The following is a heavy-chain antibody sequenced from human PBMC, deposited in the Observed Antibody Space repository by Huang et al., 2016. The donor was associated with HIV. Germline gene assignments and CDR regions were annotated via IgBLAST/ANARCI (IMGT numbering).Heavy chain of an antibody. CDR2: IDYSVST. CDR1: GGSISTHY. V-gene: IGHV4-59*11. CDR3: ARDHHDFWRGYRRMYFFDH. D-gene: IGHD3-3*01. Sequence: QVQLQESGPGLVKPSETLSLTCTVSGGSISTHYWRWVRQPPGKGLEWIGSIDYSVSTNYSPSLKSRVTILRDTSKNQFSLRVNSVTAADTAMYYCARDHHDFWRGYRRMYFFDHWGQGTLVTVSS. J-gene: IGHJ4*02.